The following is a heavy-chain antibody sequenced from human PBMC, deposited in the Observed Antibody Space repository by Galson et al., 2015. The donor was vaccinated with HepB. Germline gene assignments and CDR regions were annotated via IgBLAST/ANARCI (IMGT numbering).Heavy chain of an antibody. J-gene: IGHJ6*02. CDR2: INAGNGNT. V-gene: IGHV1-3*01. D-gene: IGHD2-21*01. Sequence: QSGAEVKKPGASVKVSCKASGYSFTTYAIHWVRQAPGQRLEWMGWINAGNGNTEYSQKFQGRVTITRDTSATTAYMDLSSLRSEDTAVYYCARVRVRRPIKVLDYHYGMDVWGQGTTVTVSS. CDR1: GYSFTTYA. CDR3: ARVRVRRPIKVLDYHYGMDV.